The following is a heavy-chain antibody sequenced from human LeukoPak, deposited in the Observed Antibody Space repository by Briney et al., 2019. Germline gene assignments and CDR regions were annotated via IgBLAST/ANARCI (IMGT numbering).Heavy chain of an antibody. CDR3: AKDYCSSTSCYTGFDY. CDR2: ILSDGSYE. V-gene: IGHV3-30*02. Sequence: GGSLRLSCATSGFSLSRNGMHWVRQAPGQGLEWVAFILSDGSYEYYADSVKGRFTISRDTSRNTLFLQMNSLRTEDTAVYYCAKDYCSSTSCYTGFDYWGQGTLVTVSS. CDR1: GFSLSRNG. J-gene: IGHJ4*02. D-gene: IGHD2-2*02.